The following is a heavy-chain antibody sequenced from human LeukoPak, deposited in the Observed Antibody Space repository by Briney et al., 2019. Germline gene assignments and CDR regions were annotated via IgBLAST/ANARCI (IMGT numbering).Heavy chain of an antibody. CDR3: ARHVNYYGSGRYFDY. V-gene: IGHV4-39*01. CDR2: IYYTGST. CDR1: GGSISSSSYY. D-gene: IGHD3-10*01. Sequence: SETLSLTCTVSGGSISSSSYYWGWIRQPPGKGLEWIGSIYYTGSTYYNPSLKSRVTISVDTSKNQFSLKLSSVTAADTAVYYCARHVNYYGSGRYFDYWGRGTLVTVSS. J-gene: IGHJ4*02.